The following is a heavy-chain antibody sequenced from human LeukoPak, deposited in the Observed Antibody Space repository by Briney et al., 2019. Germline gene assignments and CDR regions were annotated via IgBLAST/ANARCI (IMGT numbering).Heavy chain of an antibody. D-gene: IGHD2-2*01. CDR2: INPGGSSI. CDR3: AKDGRGGDCTSASCTNWFGP. CDR1: GLTLSSYW. J-gene: IGHJ5*02. Sequence: PGGSLRLSCAASGLTLSSYWMHWIRQVPGKGLVWVARINPGGSSITYADSVKGRFTISRDNAKNTLYLQMDSLRAEDTGVYYCAKDGRGGDCTSASCTNWFGPWGQGTLVTVSS. V-gene: IGHV3-74*01.